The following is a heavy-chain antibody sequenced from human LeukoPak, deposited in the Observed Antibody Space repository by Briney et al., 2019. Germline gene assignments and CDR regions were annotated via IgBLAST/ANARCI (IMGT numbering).Heavy chain of an antibody. J-gene: IGHJ4*02. V-gene: IGHV3-7*01. CDR3: ARGGYTYGVRPF. CDR1: GFTFSSYW. CDR2: IKQDGSDK. D-gene: IGHD5-18*01. Sequence: GGSQRLSCAASGFTFSSYWMSWVRQAPGKGLEWVANIKQDGSDKYYVDSVKGRFTISRDNAKNSLYLQMNSLRAEDTAVYYCARGGYTYGVRPFWDQGTLVTVSS.